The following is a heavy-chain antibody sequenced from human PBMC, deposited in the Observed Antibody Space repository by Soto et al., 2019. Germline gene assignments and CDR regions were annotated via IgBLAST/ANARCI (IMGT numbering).Heavy chain of an antibody. D-gene: IGHD3-10*01. Sequence: QVQLQESGPGLVKPSQTLSLTCTVSGGSISSGDDFWTWIRQPPGKGLEWIGYIYYSGSTYYNPSLKSRLTMSVDTSKNQFSLKLSSVTAANTAVDSGARDRAKCKDYYYYGMDAWGQGTTVTVSS. CDR1: GGSISSGDDF. CDR2: IYYSGST. J-gene: IGHJ6*02. V-gene: IGHV4-30-4*01. CDR3: ARDRAKCKDYYYYGMDA.